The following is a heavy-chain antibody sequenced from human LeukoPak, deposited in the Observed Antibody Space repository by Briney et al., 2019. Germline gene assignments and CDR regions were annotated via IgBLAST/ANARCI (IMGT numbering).Heavy chain of an antibody. D-gene: IGHD3-22*01. J-gene: IGHJ3*02. CDR2: IYHSGST. CDR3: ARDGDYYDSSGYGYAFDI. Sequence: SQTLSLTCAVSGGSISSGGYSWSWIRQPPGKGLEWIGYIYHSGSTYYNPSLKSRVTISVDTSKNQFSLKLSSVTAADTAVYYCARDGDYYDSSGYGYAFDIWGQGTMVTVSS. V-gene: IGHV4-30-2*05. CDR1: GGSISSGGYS.